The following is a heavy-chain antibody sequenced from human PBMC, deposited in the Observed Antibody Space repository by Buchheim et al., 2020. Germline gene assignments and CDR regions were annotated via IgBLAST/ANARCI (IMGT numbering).Heavy chain of an antibody. D-gene: IGHD6-13*01. J-gene: IGHJ6*02. Sequence: QVQLQQWGAGLLKPSETLSLTCAVYGGSFSGYYWSWIRQPPGKGLEWIGEINHSGSTNYNPSLKSRVTISVDTSKNQFSLKLSSVTAADTAVYYCARLPGIAAALSDYYYYGMDVWGQGTT. V-gene: IGHV4-34*01. CDR3: ARLPGIAAALSDYYYYGMDV. CDR1: GGSFSGYY. CDR2: INHSGST.